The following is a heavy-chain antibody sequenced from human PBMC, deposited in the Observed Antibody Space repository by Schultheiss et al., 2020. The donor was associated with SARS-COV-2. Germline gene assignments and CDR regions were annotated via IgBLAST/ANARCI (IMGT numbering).Heavy chain of an antibody. J-gene: IGHJ3*02. V-gene: IGHV1-2*02. CDR1: GYTFTGYY. D-gene: IGHD3-3*01. CDR2: INPNSGGT. Sequence: ASVKVSCKASGYTFTGYYMHWVRQAPGQGLEWMGWINPNSGGTNYAQKLQGRVTMTTDTSTSTAYMELRSLRSDDTAVYYCARDHFIRLSITIFGVGDAFDIWGQGTMVTVS. CDR3: ARDHFIRLSITIFGVGDAFDI.